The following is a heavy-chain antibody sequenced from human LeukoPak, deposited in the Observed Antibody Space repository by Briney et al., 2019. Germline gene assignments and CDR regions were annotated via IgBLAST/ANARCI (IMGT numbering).Heavy chain of an antibody. J-gene: IGHJ5*02. CDR3: ARGWERYSYGFNWFDP. Sequence: TSETLSLTCTVSGGSISSYYWSWIRQPPGQGLEWIGYIYYSGSTNYNPSLKSRGTLSVDTSKNQFSLKLSSVTAADTAVYYCARGWERYSYGFNWFDPWGQGTLVAVSS. D-gene: IGHD5-18*01. CDR1: GGSISSYY. CDR2: IYYSGST. V-gene: IGHV4-59*01.